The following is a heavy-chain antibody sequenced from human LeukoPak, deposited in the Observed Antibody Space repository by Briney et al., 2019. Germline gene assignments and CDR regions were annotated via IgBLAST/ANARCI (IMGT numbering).Heavy chain of an antibody. V-gene: IGHV5-51*01. CDR1: GYSFTNYW. J-gene: IGHJ4*02. CDR2: IYPGDSDT. D-gene: IGHD2-2*02. Sequence: GESLKISCKGSGYSFTNYWIGWVRQMPGKGLEWMGIIYPGDSDTRYGPSFQGQVTISADKSISTAYLQWGSLKASDTAMYYCARQYCSSTSCYTAPVDYWGQGTLVTVSS. CDR3: ARQYCSSTSCYTAPVDY.